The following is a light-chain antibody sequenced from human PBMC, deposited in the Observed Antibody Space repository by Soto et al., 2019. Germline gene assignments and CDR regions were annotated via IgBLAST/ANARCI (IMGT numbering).Light chain of an antibody. J-gene: IGKJ1*01. V-gene: IGKV1-39*01. Sequence: DIQMTQSPSSLSASVGDRVTITCRASQSISNYLNWYQQKPGKAPKLLMYAASSLQSVVPSRFGGSGSGTDFTLTISSLQPEDFATYYCQQSCSSPRTFGQGTKLEIK. CDR2: AAS. CDR3: QQSCSSPRT. CDR1: QSISNY.